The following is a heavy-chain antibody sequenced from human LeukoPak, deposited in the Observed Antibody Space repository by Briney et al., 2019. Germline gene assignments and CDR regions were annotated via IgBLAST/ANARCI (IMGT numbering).Heavy chain of an antibody. Sequence: SETLSLTCAVYGGSFSGYYWSWIRQPPGKGLEWIGEINHSGSTNYNPSLKSQVTISVDTSKNQFSLKLSSVTAADTAVYYCARVCSPLECYDFWSGYRNNWFDPWGQGTLVTVSS. CDR2: INHSGST. J-gene: IGHJ5*02. V-gene: IGHV4-34*01. CDR3: ARVCSPLECYDFWSGYRNNWFDP. D-gene: IGHD3-3*01. CDR1: GGSFSGYY.